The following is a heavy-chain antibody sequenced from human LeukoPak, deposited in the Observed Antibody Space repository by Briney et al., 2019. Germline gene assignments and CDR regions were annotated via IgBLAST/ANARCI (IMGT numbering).Heavy chain of an antibody. Sequence: ASVKVSCKASGGTFSSYAISWVRQAPGQGLEWMGWISAYNGNTNYAQKLQGRVTMTTDTSTSTAYMELRSLRSDDTAVYYCARVTYYYDSSGYYPRYFDLWGRGTLVTVSS. D-gene: IGHD3-22*01. CDR1: GGTFSSYA. J-gene: IGHJ2*01. V-gene: IGHV1-18*01. CDR3: ARVTYYYDSSGYYPRYFDL. CDR2: ISAYNGNT.